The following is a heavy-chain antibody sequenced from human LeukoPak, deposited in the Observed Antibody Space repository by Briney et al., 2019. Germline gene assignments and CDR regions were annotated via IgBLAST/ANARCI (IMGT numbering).Heavy chain of an antibody. CDR3: AREFDQLHDY. Sequence: GGSLRLSCAASGFTFSSYAMHWVRQAPGKGLEWVAVISYDGSNKYYADSVKGRFTISRDNPKNTLYLQMNSLRAEDTAVYYCAREFDQLHDYWGQGTLVTVSS. CDR2: ISYDGSNK. V-gene: IGHV3-30*04. J-gene: IGHJ4*02. CDR1: GFTFSSYA. D-gene: IGHD2-2*01.